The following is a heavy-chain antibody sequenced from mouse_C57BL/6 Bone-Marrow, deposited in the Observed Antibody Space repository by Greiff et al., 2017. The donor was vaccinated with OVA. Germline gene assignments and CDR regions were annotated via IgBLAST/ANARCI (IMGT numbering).Heavy chain of an antibody. CDR2: SRNKANDYTT. CDR3: ARVYDYDWYFDV. Sequence: EVMLVESGGGLVQSGRSLRLSCATSGFTFSDFYMEWVRQAPGKGLEWIAASRNKANDYTTEYSASVKGRFIVSRDTSQSILYLQMNALRAEDTAIYYCARVYDYDWYFDVWGTGTTVTVSS. V-gene: IGHV7-1*01. J-gene: IGHJ1*03. CDR1: GFTFSDFY. D-gene: IGHD2-4*01.